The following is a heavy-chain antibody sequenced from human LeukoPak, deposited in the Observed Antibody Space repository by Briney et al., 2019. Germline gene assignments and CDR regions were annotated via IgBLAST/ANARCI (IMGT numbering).Heavy chain of an antibody. CDR1: GGSISDYY. CDR3: ARLTDSGVDY. D-gene: IGHD6-19*01. V-gene: IGHV4-59*08. CDR2: IYDSGST. J-gene: IGHJ4*02. Sequence: SETLSLTCTVSGGSISDYYWSWIRQPPGKGLEWIAYIYDSGSTNYNPSLKSRVTISVDTSKNQFSLKLSSVTAADTAVYYCARLTDSGVDYWGQGTLVTVSS.